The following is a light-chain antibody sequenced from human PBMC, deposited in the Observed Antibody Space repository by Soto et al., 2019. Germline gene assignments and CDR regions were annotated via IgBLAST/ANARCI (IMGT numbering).Light chain of an antibody. CDR1: QTISSW. Sequence: DIQMTQSPSTLSESIGDRVTITCRASQTISSWLAWYQQKPGKAPKLLIYKAPTLKSGVPSRFSGSGSGTEFTLTISSLQPDDFATYYCQHYNSYSEAFGQGTKVDSK. J-gene: IGKJ1*01. V-gene: IGKV1-5*03. CDR2: KAP. CDR3: QHYNSYSEA.